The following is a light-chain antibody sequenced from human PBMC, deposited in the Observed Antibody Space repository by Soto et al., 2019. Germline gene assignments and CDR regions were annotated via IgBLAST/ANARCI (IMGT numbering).Light chain of an antibody. CDR1: QSVSRY. Sequence: EIVLTQSPDTLSLSPGESSTLSFMASQSVSRYLAWYQQKPGQTPRLLIYDASNRAAGIPARFSGSGSGTDFTLTISSLEPEDFAVYYCQQRSNWPITFGQGTRLEIK. CDR3: QQRSNWPIT. V-gene: IGKV3-11*01. J-gene: IGKJ5*01. CDR2: DAS.